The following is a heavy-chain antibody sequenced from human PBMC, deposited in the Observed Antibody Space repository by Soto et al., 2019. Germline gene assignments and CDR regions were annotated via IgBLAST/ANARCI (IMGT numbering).Heavy chain of an antibody. CDR2: INHSGST. Sequence: KASETLSLTCAVYGGSFSGYYWSWIRQPPGKGLEWIGEINHSGSTNYNPSLKSRVTISVDTSKNQFSLKLSSVTAADTAVYYCARARPGRSWGQGTLVTVSS. J-gene: IGHJ5*02. V-gene: IGHV4-34*01. CDR1: GGSFSGYY. CDR3: ARARPGRS.